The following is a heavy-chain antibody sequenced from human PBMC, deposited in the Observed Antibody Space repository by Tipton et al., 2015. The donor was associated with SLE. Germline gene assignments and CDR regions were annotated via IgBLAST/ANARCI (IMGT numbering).Heavy chain of an antibody. Sequence: TLSLTCAVSAYSISTGYFWGWVRQPPGKGLEWIGTIYQDGNTYYNPSLKSRVTISVDTSKNQFSLKLSSVTAADTAVYYCARLWLRLWDYFDYWGQGTLVTVSS. CDR1: AYSISTGYF. CDR2: IYQDGNT. CDR3: ARLWLRLWDYFDY. V-gene: IGHV4-38-2*01. J-gene: IGHJ4*02. D-gene: IGHD5-12*01.